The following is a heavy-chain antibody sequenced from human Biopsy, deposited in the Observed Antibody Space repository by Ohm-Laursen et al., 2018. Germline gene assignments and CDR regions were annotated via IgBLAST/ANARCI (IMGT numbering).Heavy chain of an antibody. CDR3: AADADGYYTEFDY. Sequence: GASVKVSCKASEGPSSNYAFSWVRQAPGQGLEWVGRIVPILGHLNYAQRFQGRVSITADKSTTYVYMELSRLTSGDTAVYYCAADADGYYTEFDYWGPGTLVTVSS. J-gene: IGHJ4*02. D-gene: IGHD3-3*01. V-gene: IGHV1-69*04. CDR1: EGPSSNYA. CDR2: IVPILGHL.